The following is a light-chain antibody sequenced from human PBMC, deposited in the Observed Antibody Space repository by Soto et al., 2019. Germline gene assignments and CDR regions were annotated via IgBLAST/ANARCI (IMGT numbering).Light chain of an antibody. CDR3: QQYNNWPRT. V-gene: IGKV3-15*01. Sequence: IVLTQSPGTLSFSPGERATLSCRASQSVSSYLAWYHQKPGQAPRLLIYGASTRATGIPARFSGSGSGTEFTLTINSLQSEDFAVYYCQQYNNWPRTFGQGTKVDIK. J-gene: IGKJ1*01. CDR2: GAS. CDR1: QSVSSY.